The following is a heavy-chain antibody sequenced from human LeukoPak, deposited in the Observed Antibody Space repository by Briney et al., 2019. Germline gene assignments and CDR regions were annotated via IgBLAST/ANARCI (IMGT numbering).Heavy chain of an antibody. CDR3: AKGHGPLYYYYYMDV. CDR2: IWYDGSSK. V-gene: IGHV3-30*02. CDR1: GFSFSSYG. J-gene: IGHJ6*03. Sequence: PGGSLRLSCAASGFSFSSYGMHWVRQAPGKGLEWVTFIWYDGSSKYYADSVKGRFTISRDNSKNTLYLHMNSLRAEDTAVYYCAKGHGPLYYYYYMDVWGKGTTVTISS.